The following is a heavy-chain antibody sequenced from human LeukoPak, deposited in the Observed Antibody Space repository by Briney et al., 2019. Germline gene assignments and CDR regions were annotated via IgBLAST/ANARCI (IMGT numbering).Heavy chain of an antibody. J-gene: IGHJ4*02. V-gene: IGHV5-51*01. D-gene: IGHD6-19*01. CDR3: ARQCPSGWGPSNFDY. CDR1: GYSFTSYW. CDR2: IYPGDSDT. Sequence: GESLKISCKGSGYSFTSYWIGWVRQMPGKGLEWMGIIYPGDSDTRYSPPFQGQVAISADKSISTAYLQWSSLKASDTAMYYCARQCPSGWGPSNFDYWGQGTLVTVSS.